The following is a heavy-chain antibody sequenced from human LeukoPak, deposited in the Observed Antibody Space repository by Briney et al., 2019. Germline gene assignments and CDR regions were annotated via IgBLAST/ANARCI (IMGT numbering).Heavy chain of an antibody. D-gene: IGHD6-13*01. CDR1: GYSISSGYY. J-gene: IGHJ5*02. CDR3: ARVGSSSWHYNWFDP. CDR2: IYYSGST. V-gene: IGHV4-61*01. Sequence: SETLSLTCTVSGYSISSGYYWGWIRQPPGKGLEWIGYIYYSGSTNYNPSLKSRVTISVDTSKNQFSLKLSSVTAADTAVYYCARVGSSSWHYNWFDPWGQGTLVTVSS.